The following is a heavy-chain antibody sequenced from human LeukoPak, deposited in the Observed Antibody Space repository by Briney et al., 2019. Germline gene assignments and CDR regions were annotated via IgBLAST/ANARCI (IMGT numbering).Heavy chain of an antibody. D-gene: IGHD6-13*01. J-gene: IGHJ4*02. V-gene: IGHV4-39*07. CDR2: IYYSGST. Sequence: SETLSLTCTVSGGSISSSSYYWGWIRQPPGKGLEWIENIYYSGSTYYNPSLKSRVTISVDTPKNQFSLKLSSVTAADTAAYYCARGLLIAAAGYFDYWGQGTLVTVSS. CDR1: GGSISSSSYY. CDR3: ARGLLIAAAGYFDY.